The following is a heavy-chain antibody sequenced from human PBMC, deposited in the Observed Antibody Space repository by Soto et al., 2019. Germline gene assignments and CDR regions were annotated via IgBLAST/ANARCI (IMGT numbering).Heavy chain of an antibody. CDR1: GGSISSGGYY. D-gene: IGHD4-4*01. Sequence: EQLQESGPRLVKPSETLSLTCSVSGGSISSGGYYWSWIRQHPVKGLEWIGYIYYRGTNYYNPSLQSRVSMSVDASKNQFTLKLTSVTAADTAVYFCARSYYNSYVYGYWGQGTLVTVSS. V-gene: IGHV4-31*03. CDR2: IYYRGTN. J-gene: IGHJ4*02. CDR3: ARSYYNSYVYGY.